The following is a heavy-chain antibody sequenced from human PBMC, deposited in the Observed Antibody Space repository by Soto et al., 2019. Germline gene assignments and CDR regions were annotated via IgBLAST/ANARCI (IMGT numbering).Heavy chain of an antibody. CDR1: GYTFTGYY. J-gene: IGHJ6*02. CDR2: INGNYGNT. CDR3: ARCIQGDYYYGMDV. D-gene: IGHD5-18*01. Sequence: ASVKVSWKASGYTFTGYYMHWVRQAPGQGLEWMGRINGNYGNTQYAQKFRGRVTMTTDTSTTTVYMELTNLRSDDTAVYYCARCIQGDYYYGMDVWGQGTTVTVSS. V-gene: IGHV1-2*06.